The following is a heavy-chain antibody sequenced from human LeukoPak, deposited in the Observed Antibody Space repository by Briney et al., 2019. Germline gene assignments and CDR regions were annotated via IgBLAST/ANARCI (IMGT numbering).Heavy chain of an antibody. J-gene: IGHJ4*02. V-gene: IGHV3-9*01. CDR3: AKGDHSSSWSFLSDY. CDR1: GFTFSNYA. CDR2: ISWNSGSI. D-gene: IGHD6-6*01. Sequence: TGGSLRLSCAASGFTFSNYAMHWVRQAPGKGLEWVSGISWNSGSIGYADSVKGRFTISRDNAKNSLYLQMNSLRAEDTALYYCAKGDHSSSWSFLSDYWGQGTLVTVSS.